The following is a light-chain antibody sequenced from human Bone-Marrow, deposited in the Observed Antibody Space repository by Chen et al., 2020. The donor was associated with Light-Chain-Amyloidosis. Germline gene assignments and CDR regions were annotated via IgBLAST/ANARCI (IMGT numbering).Light chain of an antibody. V-gene: IGLV2-14*03. CDR1: NNDVGHYNY. J-gene: IGLJ1*01. CDR2: DGD. CDR3: SSYTSTSTIYV. Sequence: SALTQPAPGSGSPGPSITIFGPGSNNDVGHYNYFSWYQQHPGKAPKLIIYDGDNRPSGVSNRFSGSKSGNTASLTISGLQAGDEADYYCSSYTSTSTIYVFGTGTKVTVL.